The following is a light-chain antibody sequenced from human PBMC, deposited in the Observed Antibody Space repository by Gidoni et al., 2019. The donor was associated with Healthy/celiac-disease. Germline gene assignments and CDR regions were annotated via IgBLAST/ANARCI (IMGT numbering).Light chain of an antibody. Sequence: DIQMTQSPSTLSASVGDRVTITCRASQSISIWLAWYQQKPGKAPKLLIYKASSLESGVPSRFSGSGSGTEFTLTISSLQPDDFATYYCQQYNSYSLTFGQGTKVEIK. CDR2: KAS. V-gene: IGKV1-5*03. CDR1: QSISIW. CDR3: QQYNSYSLT. J-gene: IGKJ1*01.